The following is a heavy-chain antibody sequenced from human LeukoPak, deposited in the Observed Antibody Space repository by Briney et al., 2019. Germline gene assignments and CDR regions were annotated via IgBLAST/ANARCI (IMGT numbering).Heavy chain of an antibody. CDR1: GFTFSSYG. CDR2: ISYDGNNK. Sequence: GGSLRLSCAASGFTFSSYGMHWVRQAPGKGLEWGAVISYDGNNKYYADSVKGRFTISRDNSKNTLYLQMNSLRPEDTAVYYCAKVGPSSGYAADYWGQGILVTVSS. V-gene: IGHV3-30*18. D-gene: IGHD5-12*01. CDR3: AKVGPSSGYAADY. J-gene: IGHJ4*02.